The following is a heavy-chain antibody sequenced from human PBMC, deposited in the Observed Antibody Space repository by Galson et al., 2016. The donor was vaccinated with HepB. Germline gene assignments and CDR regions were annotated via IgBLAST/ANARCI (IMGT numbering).Heavy chain of an antibody. CDR2: IYSGGST. D-gene: IGHD3-10*01. CDR1: GFTVSNNY. J-gene: IGHJ4*02. V-gene: IGHV3-53*01. CDR3: ARLWFGELARVF. Sequence: SLRLSCAVFGFTVSNNYMSWVRQAPVKGLEWVSVIYSGGSTYYADSVKGRFTISRDNSKNTVYLQMNSLRDEDTAVYYCARLWFGELARVFWGQGTLVTVSS.